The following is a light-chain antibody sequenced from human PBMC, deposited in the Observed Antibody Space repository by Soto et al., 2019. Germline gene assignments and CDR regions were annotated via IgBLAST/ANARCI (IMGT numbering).Light chain of an antibody. Sequence: QSVLTQPASVSGSPGQSITISCTGTSSDGGGYNYVSWYQQHPGKAPKLMIYEVSNRPSGVSNRFSGSKSGNTASLTISGLQAEDEADYYCTSKTSSITDVVGTGTKGTVL. J-gene: IGLJ1*01. CDR1: SSDGGGYNY. V-gene: IGLV2-14*01. CDR3: TSKTSSITDV. CDR2: EVS.